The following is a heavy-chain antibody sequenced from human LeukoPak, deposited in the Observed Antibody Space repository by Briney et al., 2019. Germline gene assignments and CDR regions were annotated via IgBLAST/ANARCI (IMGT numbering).Heavy chain of an antibody. J-gene: IGHJ5*02. CDR1: GYTFTGYY. V-gene: IGHV1-2*02. CDR3: ARVIGKQQQLVRWFDP. D-gene: IGHD6-13*01. CDR2: INPNSGGT. Sequence: ASVKVSCKASGYTFTGYYMHWVRQAPGQGLEWMGWINPNSGGTNYAQKFQGRVTMTRDTSISTAYMELSRLRSDDTAVYYCARVIGKQQQLVRWFDPWGQGTLVTVSS.